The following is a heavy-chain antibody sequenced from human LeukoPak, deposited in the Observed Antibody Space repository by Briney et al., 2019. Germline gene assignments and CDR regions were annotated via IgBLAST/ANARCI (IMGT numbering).Heavy chain of an antibody. Sequence: GGSLRLSCAASGFTFSSYAMSWVRQAPGKGLEWVSAISGSGGSTYYADSVKGRFTISRDNSKNTLYLQMNSLRAEDTAVYYCAELQSGYSYGSTFDYWGQGTLVTVSS. J-gene: IGHJ4*02. CDR1: GFTFSSYA. D-gene: IGHD5-18*01. CDR3: AELQSGYSYGSTFDY. CDR2: ISGSGGST. V-gene: IGHV3-23*01.